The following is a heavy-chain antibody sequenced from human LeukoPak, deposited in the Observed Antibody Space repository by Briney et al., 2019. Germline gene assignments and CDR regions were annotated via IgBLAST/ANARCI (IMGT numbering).Heavy chain of an antibody. Sequence: PGGSLRLSCVASGFTFSYHAFHWVRQAQGKGLEGVAVISYDGSDMYYADSVQGRLTISRDNSQNTLYLHISSLRGEDTAVYYCARGGVVTGTTYAFDYWGQGTLVTVSS. CDR2: ISYDGSDM. CDR3: ARGGVVTGTTYAFDY. V-gene: IGHV3-30*15. CDR1: GFTFSYHA. D-gene: IGHD1-7*01. J-gene: IGHJ4*02.